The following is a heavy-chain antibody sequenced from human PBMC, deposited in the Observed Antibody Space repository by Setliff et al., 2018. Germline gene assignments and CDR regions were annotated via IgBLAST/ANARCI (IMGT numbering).Heavy chain of an antibody. CDR2: IYPGDSIT. CDR3: ARHPYYYGSGTYLDNNNRWFDP. J-gene: IGHJ5*02. V-gene: IGHV5-51*01. D-gene: IGHD3-10*01. Sequence: GESLTISCKGSGYSFSTCGIGWVRQMPGKGLEWMGIIYPGDSITRYSPSFQGQVTISVDKSINTAYLQWSSLRASDTAIYYCARHPYYYGSGTYLDNNNRWFDPWGQGTLVTVSS. CDR1: GYSFSTCG.